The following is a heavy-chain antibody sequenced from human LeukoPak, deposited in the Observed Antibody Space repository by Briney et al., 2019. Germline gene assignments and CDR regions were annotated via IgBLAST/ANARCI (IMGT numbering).Heavy chain of an antibody. Sequence: GASVKLCCKTSGSTFTTFYINLVRQAPGQGLEWMGLINPTTGYTFYTQKFKGRVTITRYMSTSTVYMEVSSLSSGDTAMYYCERVIAYGTDLSYPGVDGWGRGTTVTVSS. J-gene: IGHJ6*02. D-gene: IGHD1-7*01. CDR3: ERVIAYGTDLSYPGVDG. CDR1: GSTFTTFY. CDR2: INPTTGYT. V-gene: IGHV1-46*01.